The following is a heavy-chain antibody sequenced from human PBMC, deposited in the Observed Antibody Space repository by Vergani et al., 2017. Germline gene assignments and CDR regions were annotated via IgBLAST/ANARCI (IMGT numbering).Heavy chain of an antibody. CDR3: ARDFGGEWYFDL. CDR1: GGSISSGDYY. V-gene: IGHV4-61*08. CDR2: VFRNGNV. J-gene: IGHJ2*01. Sequence: QVQLQESGPGLVKPSQTLSLICTVSGGSISSGDYYWSWIRQPPGKGLEWIGYVFRNGNVNYNPSFNFRVAIDTSNNELSLRVTSVTAADTAVYYCARDFGGEWYFDLWGRGATVTVSS. D-gene: IGHD4-23*01.